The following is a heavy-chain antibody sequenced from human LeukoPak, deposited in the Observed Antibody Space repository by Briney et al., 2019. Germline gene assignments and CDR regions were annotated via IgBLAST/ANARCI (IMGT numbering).Heavy chain of an antibody. CDR2: INTNSGGN. V-gene: IGHV1-2*02. CDR1: GYTFTGNY. CDR3: ARDHTSYSSSLYYYYYYYMDV. J-gene: IGHJ6*03. D-gene: IGHD6-13*01. Sequence: GASVKVSCTASGYTFTGNYMNWVRQAPGQGLEWIALINTNSGGNNYAHKFHGRTTITRDSYIRTAHMVQSRLRSDNTAYYYGARDHTSYSSSLYYYYYYYMDVWGKGTTVTVSS.